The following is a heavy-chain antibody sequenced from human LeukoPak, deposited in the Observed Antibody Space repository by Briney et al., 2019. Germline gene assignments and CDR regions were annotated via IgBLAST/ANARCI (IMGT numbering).Heavy chain of an antibody. CDR3: ARPTTVGSLFDY. D-gene: IGHD4-17*01. V-gene: IGHV3-7*01. J-gene: IGHJ4*02. CDR1: GFTFSDYW. CDR2: VKQDGSEK. Sequence: GGSLRLSCAASGFTFSDYWMSWVRQAPGKGLEWVANVKQDGSEKFYVDSVKGRFTISRDDAKNSLYLQMNSLRVEDTAVYYCARPTTVGSLFDYWGQGTLVTVSS.